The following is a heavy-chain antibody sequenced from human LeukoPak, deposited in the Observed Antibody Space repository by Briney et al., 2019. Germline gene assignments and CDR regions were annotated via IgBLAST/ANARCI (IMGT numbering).Heavy chain of an antibody. J-gene: IGHJ4*02. CDR3: AKTPYSSSWYDFDY. Sequence: GGSLRLSCAASGFTFSSDAMSWVRQAPGKGVEWVSAISGSGGSTYYADSVKGRFTISRDNSKNTLYLQMNSLRAEDTAVYYCAKTPYSSSWYDFDYWGQGTLVTVSS. V-gene: IGHV3-23*01. CDR2: ISGSGGST. D-gene: IGHD6-13*01. CDR1: GFTFSSDA.